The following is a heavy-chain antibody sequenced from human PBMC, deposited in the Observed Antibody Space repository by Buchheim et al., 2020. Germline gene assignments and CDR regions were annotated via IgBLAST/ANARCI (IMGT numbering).Heavy chain of an antibody. CDR2: IYPGDSYT. D-gene: IGHD5-24*01. CDR3: ARRVRDSSGYNFDF. Sequence: EVQLVQSGAEVKRPGESLRISCQGSGYSFTGAYIAWVRQMPGKGLAWMGLIYPGDSYTKYSPSFEGLVTMSVDKSIRTAYLQWRSLRTSDTAIYYCARRVRDSSGYNFDFWGQGTL. J-gene: IGHJ4*02. V-gene: IGHV5-51*01. CDR1: GYSFTGAY.